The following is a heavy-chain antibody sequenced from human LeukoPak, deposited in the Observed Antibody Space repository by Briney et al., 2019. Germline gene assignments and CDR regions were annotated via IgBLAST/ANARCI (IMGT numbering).Heavy chain of an antibody. V-gene: IGHV4-59*01. J-gene: IGHJ4*02. CDR1: GTSISNYH. D-gene: IGHD3-22*01. Sequence: PSETLSLTCTVSGTSISNYHWSWIRQPPGKGLEWIGYISYRGVTNYNPSLKSRITISVDTSKNQFSLRMNSVTAADTAVYYCARDLPRSSYYYFDYWGQGTLVTVSS. CDR3: ARDLPRSSYYYFDY. CDR2: ISYRGVT.